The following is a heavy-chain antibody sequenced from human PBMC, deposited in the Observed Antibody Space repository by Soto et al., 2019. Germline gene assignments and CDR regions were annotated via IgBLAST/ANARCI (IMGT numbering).Heavy chain of an antibody. CDR3: ARDLRGYCSGGSCSYGMDV. CDR2: ISSSSSYI. Sequence: WGSLRLSCAASGFTFVSYSISCVRHSPWKWREWVSSISSSSSYIYYADSVKGRFTISRDNAKNSLYLQMNSLRAEDTAVYYCARDLRGYCSGGSCSYGMDVWGQGTTVTV. V-gene: IGHV3-21*01. CDR1: GFTFVSYS. D-gene: IGHD2-15*01. J-gene: IGHJ6*02.